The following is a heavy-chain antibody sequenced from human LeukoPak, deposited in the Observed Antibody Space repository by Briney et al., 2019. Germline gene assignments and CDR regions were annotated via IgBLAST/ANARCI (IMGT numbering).Heavy chain of an antibody. CDR2: ISWNSGSI. Sequence: GGSLRLSCAASGFTFDDYTTHWARQAPGKGLEWVSGISWNSGSIAYADSVKGRFTISRDNAKNSLYLQMNSLRAEDMAFYYCTRSSGWYNYFDYWGQGTLVTVSS. CDR1: GFTFDDYT. J-gene: IGHJ4*02. CDR3: TRSSGWYNYFDY. D-gene: IGHD6-19*01. V-gene: IGHV3-9*03.